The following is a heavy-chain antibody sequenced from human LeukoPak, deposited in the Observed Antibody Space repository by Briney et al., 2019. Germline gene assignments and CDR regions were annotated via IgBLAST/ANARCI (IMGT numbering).Heavy chain of an antibody. CDR1: GGSISSYY. J-gene: IGHJ4*02. Sequence: PSETLSLTCTVSGGSISSYYWSWIRQPPGKGLEWIGYIYYSGSTNYNPSLKSRATISVDTSKNQFSLKLSSVTAADTAVYYCARGLYYYDSSGYYYWGQGTLVTVSS. V-gene: IGHV4-59*01. CDR2: IYYSGST. D-gene: IGHD3-22*01. CDR3: ARGLYYYDSSGYYY.